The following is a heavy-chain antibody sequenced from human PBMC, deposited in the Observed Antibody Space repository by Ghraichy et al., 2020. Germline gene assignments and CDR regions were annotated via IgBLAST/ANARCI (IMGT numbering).Heavy chain of an antibody. Sequence: ETLSLTCAVYGGSFSGYYWSWIRQPPGKGLEWIGEINHSGSTNYNPSLKSRVTISVDTSKNQFSLKLSSVTAADTAVYYCARQKYYGMDVWGQGTTVTVSS. CDR2: INHSGST. CDR3: ARQKYYGMDV. CDR1: GGSFSGYY. V-gene: IGHV4-34*01. J-gene: IGHJ6*02.